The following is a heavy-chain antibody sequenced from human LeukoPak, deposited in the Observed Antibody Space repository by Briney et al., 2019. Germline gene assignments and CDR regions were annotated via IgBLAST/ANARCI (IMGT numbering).Heavy chain of an antibody. CDR3: ARSRGMISDSTLDY. D-gene: IGHD3-22*01. CDR1: GYTFTSYG. J-gene: IGHJ4*02. Sequence: ASVKVSCKASGYTFTSYGISWVRQAPGQGLEWMGWISAYNGNTNYAQKLQGRVTMTTDTSTSTAYMELRSLRSDDTAVYYCARSRGMISDSTLDYWGQGTLVTVSS. CDR2: ISAYNGNT. V-gene: IGHV1-18*01.